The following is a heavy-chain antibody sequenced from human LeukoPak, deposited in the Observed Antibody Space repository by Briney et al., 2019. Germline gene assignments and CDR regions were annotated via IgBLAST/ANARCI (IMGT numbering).Heavy chain of an antibody. Sequence: GGSLRLSCAASGFTFSSYAMHWVRQAPGKGLEWVAVISYDGSNKYYADSVKGRFTISRDNSKNTLYLQMNSLRAEDTAVYYCARDGDGAFDIWGQGTMVTVSS. CDR2: ISYDGSNK. CDR3: ARDGDGAFDI. J-gene: IGHJ3*02. V-gene: IGHV3-30-3*01. CDR1: GFTFSSYA.